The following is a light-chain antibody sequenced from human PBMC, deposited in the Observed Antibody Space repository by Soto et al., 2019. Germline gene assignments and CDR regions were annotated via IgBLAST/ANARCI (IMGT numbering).Light chain of an antibody. J-gene: IGKJ2*01. Sequence: DLQMTQSPSSLSASVGDRVTITCRASQSIITYLNWYQQKPGKAPKLLIYGASTLQSGVPSRFSGSGSGTDFTLTISSLQPEDFATYYCQQSYSAPRYTFGQGTKLETK. CDR3: QQSYSAPRYT. V-gene: IGKV1-39*01. CDR1: QSIITY. CDR2: GAS.